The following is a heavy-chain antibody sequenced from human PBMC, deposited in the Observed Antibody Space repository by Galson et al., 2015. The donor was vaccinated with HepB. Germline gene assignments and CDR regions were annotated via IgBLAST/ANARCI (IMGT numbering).Heavy chain of an antibody. V-gene: IGHV3-7*03. Sequence: SLRLSCAASGFTFSSYWMSWVRQAPGKGLEWVANIKQDGSEKYYVDSVKGRFTISRDNAKNSLYLQMNSLRAEDTAVYYCAREVELPNPMIVVEYYYYGMDVWGQGTTVTVSS. D-gene: IGHD3-22*01. CDR1: GFTFSSYW. CDR2: IKQDGSEK. J-gene: IGHJ6*02. CDR3: AREVELPNPMIVVEYYYYGMDV.